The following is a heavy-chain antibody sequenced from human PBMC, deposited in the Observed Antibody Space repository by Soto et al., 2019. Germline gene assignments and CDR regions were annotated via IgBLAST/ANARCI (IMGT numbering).Heavy chain of an antibody. Sequence: GTLGLSSEDSGFSFSDYYMYWIRRAPGKGLEWVSYISSSDNIIYYADSVKGRFTISRDNSKNSLYLQMNRLRAEDTAVYYCERDLGYYDSSGYFEYWGQGSLVTVSS. CDR3: ERDLGYYDSSGYFEY. CDR2: ISSSDNII. CDR1: GFSFSDYY. J-gene: IGHJ4*02. D-gene: IGHD3-22*01. V-gene: IGHV3-11*01.